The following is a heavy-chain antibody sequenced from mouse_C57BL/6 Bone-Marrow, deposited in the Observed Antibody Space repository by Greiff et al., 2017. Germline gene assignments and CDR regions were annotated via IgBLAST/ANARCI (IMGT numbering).Heavy chain of an antibody. CDR2: ISSGGDYI. D-gene: IGHD1-1*01. J-gene: IGHJ1*03. CDR1: GFTFSSYA. CDR3: TRDYYGSSDV. Sequence: EVKLEESGEGLVKPGGSLKLSCAASGFTFSSYAMSWVRQTPEKRLEWVAYISSGGDYIYYADTVKGRFTISRDNARNTLYLQMSSLKSEDTAMCYCTRDYYGSSDVWGTGTTVTVSS. V-gene: IGHV5-9-1*02.